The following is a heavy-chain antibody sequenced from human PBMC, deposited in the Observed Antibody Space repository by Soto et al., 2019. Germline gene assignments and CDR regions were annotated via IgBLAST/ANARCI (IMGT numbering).Heavy chain of an antibody. CDR2: INSDGSST. D-gene: IGHD7-27*01. V-gene: IGHV3-74*01. CDR1: GFTFSSYW. CDR3: ASSLLTPFDY. Sequence: PGVSLRLSSAVSGFTFSSYWMHWVRQAPGKGLVWVSRINSDGSSTFYADSVKGRFTISRDNAKNTLYLQMNSLRAEDTAVYYCASSLLTPFDYWGQGALVTVSS. J-gene: IGHJ4*02.